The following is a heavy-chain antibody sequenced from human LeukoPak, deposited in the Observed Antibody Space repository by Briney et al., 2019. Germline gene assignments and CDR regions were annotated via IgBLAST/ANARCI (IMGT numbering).Heavy chain of an antibody. CDR3: ARDNSVGDNAWWFDP. CDR1: GGTFSSYA. Sequence: ASVKVSCKASGGTFSSYAISWVRQAPRQGLEWMGGIIPIFGTANYAQKFQGRVTMTRDMSTSTDYMELSSLRSEDTAIYYCARDNSVGDNAWWFDPWGQGTLVTASS. D-gene: IGHD1-26*01. CDR2: IIPIFGTA. J-gene: IGHJ5*02. V-gene: IGHV1-69*05.